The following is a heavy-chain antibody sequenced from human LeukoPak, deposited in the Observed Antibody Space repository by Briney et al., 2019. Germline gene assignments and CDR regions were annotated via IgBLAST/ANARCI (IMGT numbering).Heavy chain of an antibody. Sequence: GGSLRLSCAASGFTFNSYAMSWVRQAPGKGLEWVSATSGSGGSTYYADSVKGRFTISRDNSKNTLYLQMISLRAEDTAVYYCARAGAVDYGDYDPYERPIDYWGQGTLVTVSS. CDR2: TSGSGGST. D-gene: IGHD4-17*01. CDR3: ARAGAVDYGDYDPYERPIDY. CDR1: GFTFNSYA. J-gene: IGHJ4*02. V-gene: IGHV3-23*01.